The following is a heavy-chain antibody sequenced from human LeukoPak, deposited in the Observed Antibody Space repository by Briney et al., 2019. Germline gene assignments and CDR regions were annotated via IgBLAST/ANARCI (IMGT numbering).Heavy chain of an antibody. CDR2: IYTSGST. CDR3: ARERRYNWNYIGSDY. D-gene: IGHD1-7*01. CDR1: GGSISSYY. V-gene: IGHV4-4*07. J-gene: IGHJ4*02. Sequence: SSETLSLTCTVSGGSISSYYWSWIRQPAGKGLEWIGRIYTSGSTNYNPSLKSRVTISVDTSKNQFSLKLSSVTAADTAVYYCARERRYNWNYIGSDYWGQGTLVTVSS.